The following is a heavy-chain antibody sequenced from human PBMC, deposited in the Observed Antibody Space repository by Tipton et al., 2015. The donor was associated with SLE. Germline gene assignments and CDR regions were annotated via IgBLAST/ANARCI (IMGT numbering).Heavy chain of an antibody. D-gene: IGHD1-26*01. CDR2: IYYSGST. Sequence: TLFLTCTVSGGSISSSSYYWGWIRQPPGKGLEWIGSIYYSGSTYYNPSLKSRVTISVDTSKNQFSLKLSSVTAADTAVYYCARGVGATVYWGQGTLVTVSS. J-gene: IGHJ1*01. CDR3: ARGVGATVY. CDR1: GGSISSSSYY. V-gene: IGHV4-39*07.